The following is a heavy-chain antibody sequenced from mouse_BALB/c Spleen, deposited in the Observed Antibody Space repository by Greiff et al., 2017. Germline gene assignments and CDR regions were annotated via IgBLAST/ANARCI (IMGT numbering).Heavy chain of an antibody. Sequence: QVQLQQSGTVLARPGASVKMSCKASGYTFTSYWMHWVKQRPGQGLEWIGYINPSTGYTEYNQKFKDKATLTADKSSSTAYMQLSSLTSEDSAVYYCARWGITGRFAYWGQGTLVTVSA. J-gene: IGHJ3*01. CDR3: ARWGITGRFAY. V-gene: IGHV1-4*01. CDR1: GYTFTSYW. D-gene: IGHD2-4*01. CDR2: INPSTGYT.